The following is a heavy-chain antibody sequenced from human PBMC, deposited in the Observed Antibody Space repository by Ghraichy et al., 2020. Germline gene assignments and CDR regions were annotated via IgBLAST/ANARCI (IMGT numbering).Heavy chain of an antibody. CDR2: IYYSGST. D-gene: IGHD1-1*01. Sequence: SQTLSLTCTVSGGSVSSGSYYWSWIRQPPGKGLEWIGYIYYSGSTNYNPSLKSRVTISVDTSKNQFSLKLSSVTAADTAVYFCARHRAGIRYNFDYWGQGTLVTVSS. CDR1: GGSVSSGSYY. CDR3: ARHRAGIRYNFDY. V-gene: IGHV4-61*01. J-gene: IGHJ4*02.